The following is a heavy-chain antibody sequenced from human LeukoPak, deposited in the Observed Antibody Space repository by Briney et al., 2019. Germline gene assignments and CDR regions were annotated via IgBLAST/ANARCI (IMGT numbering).Heavy chain of an antibody. J-gene: IGHJ4*02. Sequence: PGGSLRLSCAASGFTFRTYCMSWVRQAPGKGLEWVANIKKDGSEKYYVDSVKGRFTISRDNAKNSLCLQMNSLRAEDTAVYYCARDLYRIVVVPHYFDYWGQGTLVTVSS. D-gene: IGHD3-22*01. CDR3: ARDLYRIVVVPHYFDY. V-gene: IGHV3-7*01. CDR1: GFTFRTYC. CDR2: IKKDGSEK.